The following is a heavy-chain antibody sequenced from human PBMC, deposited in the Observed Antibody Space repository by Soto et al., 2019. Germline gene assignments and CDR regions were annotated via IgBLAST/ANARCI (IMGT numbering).Heavy chain of an antibody. CDR3: AKGFIVAANTPEFDY. D-gene: IGHD1-26*01. J-gene: IGHJ4*02. CDR1: GFTFTTYA. CDR2: VTDSGGKT. Sequence: SGVSLRLSCAASGFTFTTYAMSWVRQAPGKGLEWVSGVTDSGGKTYYADSVKGRFTISRDNSKNTLYLQMNSLRAEDTAVYYCAKGFIVAANTPEFDYWGQGTRVTVSS. V-gene: IGHV3-23*01.